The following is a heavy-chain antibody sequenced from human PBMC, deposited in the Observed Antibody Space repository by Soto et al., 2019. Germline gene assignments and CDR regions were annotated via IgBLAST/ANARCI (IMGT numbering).Heavy chain of an antibody. CDR2: IYYSGST. V-gene: IGHV4-59*08. J-gene: IGHJ6*02. CDR1: GGSISSYY. Sequence: SETLSLTCTVSGGSISSYYWSWIRQPPGKGLEWIGYIYYSGSTNYNPSLKSRVTISVDTSKNQFSLKLSSVTAADTAVYYCARSTITIFGVVISYYYYGMDVWGQGTTVTVSS. D-gene: IGHD3-3*01. CDR3: ARSTITIFGVVISYYYYGMDV.